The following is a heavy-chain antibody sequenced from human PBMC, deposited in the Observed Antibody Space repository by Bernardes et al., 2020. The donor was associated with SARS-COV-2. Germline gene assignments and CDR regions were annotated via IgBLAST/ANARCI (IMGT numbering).Heavy chain of an antibody. V-gene: IGHV3-33*01. CDR1: GFTFSSYG. CDR3: ARDLGTIVATEPGDY. J-gene: IGHJ4*02. D-gene: IGHD5-12*01. CDR2: IWYDGSNK. Sequence: GGSLRLSCAASGFTFSSYGMHWVRQAPGKGLEWVAVIWYDGSNKYYADSVKGRFTISRDNSKNTLYLQMNSLRAEDTAVYYCARDLGTIVATEPGDYWGQGTLVTVSS.